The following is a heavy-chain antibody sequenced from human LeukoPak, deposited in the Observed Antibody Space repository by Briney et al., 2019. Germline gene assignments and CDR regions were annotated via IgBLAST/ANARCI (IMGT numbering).Heavy chain of an antibody. D-gene: IGHD3-3*01. V-gene: IGHV3-30*02. Sequence: GGSLRLSCAASGFTFSSYGMHWVRQAPGKGLEWVAFIRYDGSNKYYADSVKGRFTISRDNSKNTLYLQMNSLRAEDTAVYYCAKDGRGYDFWSENWFDPWGQGTLVTVSS. CDR1: GFTFSSYG. J-gene: IGHJ5*02. CDR2: IRYDGSNK. CDR3: AKDGRGYDFWSENWFDP.